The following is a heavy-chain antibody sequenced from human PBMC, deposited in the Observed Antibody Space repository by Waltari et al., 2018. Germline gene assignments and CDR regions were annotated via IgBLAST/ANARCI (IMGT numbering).Heavy chain of an antibody. D-gene: IGHD3-3*01. CDR1: GGSFSGSY. CDR3: ARARLDFWSGNCVLDY. CDR2: INHRGST. V-gene: IGHV4-34*01. Sequence: VQLQQWGAGRLKHSETLSLTCAVYGGSFSGSYWGCIRQPPGKGLEWIGEINHRGSTNYNPSLKSRVTILVDTSKNQFSLKLNSVTAADTAVYYCARARLDFWSGNCVLDYWGQGTLVTVSS. J-gene: IGHJ4*02.